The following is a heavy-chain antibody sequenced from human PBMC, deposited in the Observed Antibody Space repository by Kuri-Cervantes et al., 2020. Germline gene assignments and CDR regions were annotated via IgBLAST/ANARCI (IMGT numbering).Heavy chain of an antibody. CDR1: GYTFTSNG. Sequence: ASVKVSCKASGYTFTSNGISWVRQAPGQGLEWMGIINPSGGSTSYAQKFQGRVTMTRDTSTSTAYMELRSLRSDDTAVYYCARVAAAGRGFDYWGQGTLVTVSS. V-gene: IGHV1-46*01. CDR3: ARVAAAGRGFDY. CDR2: INPSGGST. J-gene: IGHJ4*02. D-gene: IGHD6-13*01.